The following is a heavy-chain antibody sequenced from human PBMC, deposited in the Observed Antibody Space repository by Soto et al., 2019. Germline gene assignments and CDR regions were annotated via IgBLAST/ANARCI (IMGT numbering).Heavy chain of an antibody. Sequence: LSLTPVVSGYVYNSVYFWGWIRQPPGKGLQWIGSLSQNGGTYRNPSLRSRVTLSVDTSKNQFSLKLTYVTAADAGVYYCGAATLRLARFYDMDDWGQGSKVTVYS. CDR1: GYVYNSVYF. D-gene: IGHD2-15*01. V-gene: IGHV4-38-2*01. J-gene: IGHJ6*03. CDR2: LSQNGGT. CDR3: GAATLRLARFYDMDD.